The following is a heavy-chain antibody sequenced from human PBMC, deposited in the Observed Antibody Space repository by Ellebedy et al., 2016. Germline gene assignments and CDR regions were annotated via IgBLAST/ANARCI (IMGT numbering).Heavy chain of an antibody. J-gene: IGHJ6*02. V-gene: IGHV3-15*07. CDR2: IKSKTDGGTT. CDR1: GFTFSNAW. D-gene: IGHD2-8*01. Sequence: GESLKISXAASGFTFSNAWMNWVRQAPGKGLEWVGRIKSKTDGGTTDYAAPVKGRFTISRDDSKNTLYLQMNSLKTEDTAVYYCTTDPLVLMVYAIWDYYYGMDVWGQGTTVTVSS. CDR3: TTDPLVLMVYAIWDYYYGMDV.